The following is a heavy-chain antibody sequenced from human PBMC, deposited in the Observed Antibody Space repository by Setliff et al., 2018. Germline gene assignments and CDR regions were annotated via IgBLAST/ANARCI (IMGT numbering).Heavy chain of an antibody. V-gene: IGHV3-9*01. D-gene: IGHD5-18*01. Sequence: GGSLRLSCAASGFTFDDYAIHWVRQAPGKGLEWVSGISWNSGSIGYADSVKGRFTISRDNAKNSLYLQMNSLRAEDTALYYCARAVVGYGDLYYFDCWGQGTLVTVSS. CDR1: GFTFDDYA. CDR3: ARAVVGYGDLYYFDC. J-gene: IGHJ4*02. CDR2: ISWNSGSI.